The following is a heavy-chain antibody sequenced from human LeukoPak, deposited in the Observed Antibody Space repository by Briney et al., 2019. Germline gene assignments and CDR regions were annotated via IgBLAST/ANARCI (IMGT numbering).Heavy chain of an antibody. CDR1: GFTFSDYY. J-gene: IGHJ4*02. CDR3: ARDRYSGYAIDY. CDR2: ISSSSSYT. V-gene: IGHV3-11*06. D-gene: IGHD5-12*01. Sequence: GGSLRLSCAASGFTFSDYYMSWIRQAPGKGLGWVSYISSSSSYTNYADSVKGRFTISRDNAKNSLYLQMNSLRAEDTAVYYCARDRYSGYAIDYWGQGTLVTVSS.